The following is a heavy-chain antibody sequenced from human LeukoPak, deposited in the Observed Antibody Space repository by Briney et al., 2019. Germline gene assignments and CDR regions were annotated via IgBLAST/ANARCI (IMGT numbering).Heavy chain of an antibody. J-gene: IGHJ4*02. CDR1: GDSISSGSYY. CDR3: ARDRGYSGWYESLFDY. CDR2: IYTSGST. Sequence: PSETLSLTCNVSGDSISSGSYYWSWIRQPAGKGLEWIGRIYTSGSTNYNPSLKSRVTISVDTSKNQFSLKLSSVTAADTAVYYCARDRGYSGWYESLFDYWGQGTLVTVSS. V-gene: IGHV4-61*02. D-gene: IGHD6-19*01.